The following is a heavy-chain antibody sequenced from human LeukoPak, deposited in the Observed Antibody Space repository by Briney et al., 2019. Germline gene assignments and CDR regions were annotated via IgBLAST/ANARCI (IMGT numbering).Heavy chain of an antibody. CDR1: GGSISSGGYY. V-gene: IGHV4-31*03. J-gene: IGHJ4*02. CDR2: IYYSGST. Sequence: PSQTLSLTCTVSGGSISSGGYYWSWIRQHPGKGLEWIGYIYYSGSTYYNPSLKSRVTISVDTSKNQFSLKLSSVTAADTAVYYCARGRYSGYDYGLVDYWGQGTLVTVSS. D-gene: IGHD5-12*01. CDR3: ARGRYSGYDYGLVDY.